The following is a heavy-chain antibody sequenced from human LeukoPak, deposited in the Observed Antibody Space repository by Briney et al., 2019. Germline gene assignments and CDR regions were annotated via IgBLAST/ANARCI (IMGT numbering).Heavy chain of an antibody. Sequence: PSETLSLTCAVYGGSFSGYYWSWIRQPPGKGLEWIGEINHSGSTNYNPSLKSRVTISVDTSKNQFSLKLSSVTAADTAVYYCARQDEDSLQYNWFDPWGQGTLVTVSS. CDR3: ARQDEDSLQYNWFDP. CDR2: INHSGST. J-gene: IGHJ5*02. CDR1: GGSFSGYY. D-gene: IGHD4-11*01. V-gene: IGHV4-34*01.